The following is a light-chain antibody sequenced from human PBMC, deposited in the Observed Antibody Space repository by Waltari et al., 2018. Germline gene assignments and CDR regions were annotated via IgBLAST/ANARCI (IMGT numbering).Light chain of an antibody. CDR2: DDS. CDR1: SVVNYNS. V-gene: IGLV2-11*01. J-gene: IGLJ3*02. Sequence: QSALTQPRSVSGSPGQSVTISCTGTSVVNYNSVSWYQQHPGKAPKLMIYDDSKRPSGVPDRFSASKSDNTAPLTISGLQADDEADYYCCTYESRYTFEILFGGGTKLTVL. CDR3: CTYESRYTFEIL.